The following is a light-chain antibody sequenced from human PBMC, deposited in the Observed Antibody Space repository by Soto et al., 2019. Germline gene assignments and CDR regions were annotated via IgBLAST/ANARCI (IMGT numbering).Light chain of an antibody. CDR2: DVS. V-gene: IGLV2-11*01. Sequence: QSVLTQPRSVSGSPGQSVTISCTGNSSDVGGYNYVSWYQQHPGKAPKLMIYDVSKRPSGVPDRFSGSKSGNTASLTISGLQAEDEADYYCCSYAGSYTPVFGGGTKVTVL. CDR1: SSDVGGYNY. CDR3: CSYAGSYTPV. J-gene: IGLJ3*02.